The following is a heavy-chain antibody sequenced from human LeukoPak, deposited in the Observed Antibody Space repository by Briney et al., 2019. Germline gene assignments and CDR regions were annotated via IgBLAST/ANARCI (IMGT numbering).Heavy chain of an antibody. CDR1: GVSISSGAYY. J-gene: IGHJ4*02. Sequence: SETLSLTCTVSGVSISSGAYYWSWIRQHPGKGLEWFGYIYYSGSTYYNPSLKSRVTISVDTSENQFSLKLSSVTAADTAVYYCARLLQTGIAARHYYFDYWGQGTLVTVSS. CDR2: IYYSGST. V-gene: IGHV4-31*03. CDR3: ARLLQTGIAARHYYFDY. D-gene: IGHD6-6*01.